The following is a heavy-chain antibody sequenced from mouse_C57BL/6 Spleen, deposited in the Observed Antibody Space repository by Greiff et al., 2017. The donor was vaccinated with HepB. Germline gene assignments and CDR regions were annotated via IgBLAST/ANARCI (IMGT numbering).Heavy chain of an antibody. CDR1: GYTFTSYW. CDR2: IDPSDSET. V-gene: IGHV1-52*01. Sequence: QVQLQQPGAELVRPGSSVKLSCKASGYTFTSYWMHWVKQRPIQGLEWIGNIDPSDSETHYNQKFKDKATLTVDTSSSTAYMQLSSLTSEDSAVYYCARFYYDSSWFAYWGQGTLVTVSA. D-gene: IGHD2-4*01. J-gene: IGHJ3*01. CDR3: ARFYYDSSWFAY.